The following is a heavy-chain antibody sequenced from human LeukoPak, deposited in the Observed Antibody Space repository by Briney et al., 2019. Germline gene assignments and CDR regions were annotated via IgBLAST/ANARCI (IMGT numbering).Heavy chain of an antibody. D-gene: IGHD3-10*01. CDR1: GYTFTSYA. J-gene: IGHJ4*02. V-gene: IGHV7-4-1*02. CDR2: INTNNGNP. CDR3: ARGGYGSGRVAPYYFDG. Sequence: ASVKVSCKASGYTFTSYAMNWVRQAPGRGLEWVGWINTNNGNPTYAQGFTGRFVFSLDTSVSTACLQISSLKAEDTAVYYCARGGYGSGRVAPYYFDGWGQGTLVTASS.